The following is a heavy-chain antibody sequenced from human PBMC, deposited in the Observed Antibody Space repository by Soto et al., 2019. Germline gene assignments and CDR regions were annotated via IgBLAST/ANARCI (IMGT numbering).Heavy chain of an antibody. D-gene: IGHD3-9*01. V-gene: IGHV3-66*01. CDR2: IYSGGST. J-gene: IGHJ4*02. CDR3: ARGLTYYDILTGYPKLSYFDY. Sequence: GGSLRLSCAASGFTVSSNYMSWVRQAPGKGLEWVSVIYSGGSTYYADSVKGRFTISRDNSKNTLYLQMNSLRAEDTAVYYCARGLTYYDILTGYPKLSYFDYWGQGTLVTVSS. CDR1: GFTVSSNY.